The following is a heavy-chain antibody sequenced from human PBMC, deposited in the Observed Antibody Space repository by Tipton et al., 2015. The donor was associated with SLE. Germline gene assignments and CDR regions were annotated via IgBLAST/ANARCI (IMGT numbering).Heavy chain of an antibody. CDR3: ARVMTYDTYSHHAFDI. Sequence: GLVKPSETLSLTCTVSGGPITNYYWTWIRQPPEKGLEWIGYIYYSGFTNYDPSLKSRVTMSVDTSKNQFSLKLTSVTAADTAVYYCARVMTYDTYSHHAFDIWGQVTVVTVSS. CDR2: IYYSGFT. D-gene: IGHD1-26*01. V-gene: IGHV4-59*01. CDR1: GGPITNYY. J-gene: IGHJ3*02.